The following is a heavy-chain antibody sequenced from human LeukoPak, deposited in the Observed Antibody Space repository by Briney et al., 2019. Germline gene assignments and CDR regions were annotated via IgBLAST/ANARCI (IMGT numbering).Heavy chain of an antibody. J-gene: IGHJ5*02. CDR2: ISNSGST. Sequence: MSSETLSLTCTVSGGSISSSSHYWGWIRQPPGKGLEWIGSISNSGSTYYNPSLKSRVTISVDTSNNQFSLKLTSVTAADTAVYYCARAGDYGDYVGWFDPWGQGTLVTVSS. CDR1: GGSISSSSHY. V-gene: IGHV4-39*07. D-gene: IGHD4-17*01. CDR3: ARAGDYGDYVGWFDP.